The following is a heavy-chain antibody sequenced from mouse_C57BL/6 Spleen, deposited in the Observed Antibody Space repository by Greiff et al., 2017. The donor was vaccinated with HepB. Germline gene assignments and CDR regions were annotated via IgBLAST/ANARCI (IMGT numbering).Heavy chain of an antibody. CDR2: INPNNGGT. J-gene: IGHJ2*01. V-gene: IGHV1-26*01. Sequence: EVQLHQSGPELVKPGASVKISCKASGYTFTDYYMNWVKQSHGKSLEWIGDINPNNGGTSYNQKFKGKATLTVDKSSSTAYMELRSLTSEDSAVYYCAGAYEDYFDYWGQGTTLTVSS. CDR1: GYTFTDYY. D-gene: IGHD2-3*01. CDR3: AGAYEDYFDY.